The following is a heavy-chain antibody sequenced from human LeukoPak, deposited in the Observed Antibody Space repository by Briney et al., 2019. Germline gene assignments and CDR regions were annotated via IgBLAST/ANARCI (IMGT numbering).Heavy chain of an antibody. J-gene: IGHJ6*03. CDR1: GGTFSSYA. CDR2: IIRIYGTA. Sequence: SVKVSCEASGGTFSSYAISWVRQAPGQGLEWMGWIIRIYGTANYAQKFQGRVTITTDESTSTAYMELSSLRSEDTAVYYCASTEQWLVSGLYYYYYMDVWGKGTTVTVSS. V-gene: IGHV1-69*05. D-gene: IGHD6-19*01. CDR3: ASTEQWLVSGLYYYYYMDV.